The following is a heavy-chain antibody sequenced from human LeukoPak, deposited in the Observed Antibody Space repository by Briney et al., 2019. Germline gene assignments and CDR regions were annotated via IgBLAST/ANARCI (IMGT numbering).Heavy chain of an antibody. CDR1: GFTFSTYA. V-gene: IGHV3-30-3*01. D-gene: IGHD5-12*01. CDR2: FSYDGSTK. CDR3: ARAKEGFSGFDYLFDY. Sequence: PGGSLRLSCAASGFTFSTYAMHWVRQAPGKGLEWVALFSYDGSTKYYADSVKGRFTISRDNSKKSLYLQMNSLRAEDTAVYYCARAKEGFSGFDYLFDYWGQGTLVTVS. J-gene: IGHJ4*02.